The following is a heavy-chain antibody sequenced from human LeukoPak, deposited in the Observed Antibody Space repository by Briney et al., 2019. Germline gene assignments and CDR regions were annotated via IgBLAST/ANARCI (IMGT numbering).Heavy chain of an antibody. D-gene: IGHD2-8*01. CDR2: INPSSGGT. V-gene: IGHV1-2*02. J-gene: IGHJ6*02. CDR3: ARVNSGGYCTNGVCYRDYYGMDV. Sequence: ASVKVSCKASGYTFTGYYMHWVRQAPGQGLEWMGWINPSSGGTNYAQKFQGRVTMTRDTSISTAYMELSRLRSDDTAVYYCARVNSGGYCTNGVCYRDYYGMDVWGQGTTVTVSS. CDR1: GYTFTGYY.